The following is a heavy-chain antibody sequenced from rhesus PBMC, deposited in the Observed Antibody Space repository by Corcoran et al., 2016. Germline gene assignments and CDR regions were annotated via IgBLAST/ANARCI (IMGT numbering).Heavy chain of an antibody. D-gene: IGHD1-44*02. J-gene: IGHJ4*01. Sequence: EVQLVETGGGLVQPGGSLKLSCAASGFTFGGYGMSWVRQAPGKGLEWVSAINRGGGSTYYADSVKGRFTISRDNSKNTLSLQMNSLRAENTAVYYCAKQEQGYYFDYWGQGVLVTVSS. V-gene: IGHV3S5*01. CDR2: INRGGGST. CDR3: AKQEQGYYFDY. CDR1: GFTFGGYG.